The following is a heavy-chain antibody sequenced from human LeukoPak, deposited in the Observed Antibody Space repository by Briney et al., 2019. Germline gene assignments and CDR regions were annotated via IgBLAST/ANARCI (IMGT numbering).Heavy chain of an antibody. V-gene: IGHV3-21*01. CDR3: ARSHVLSSFLYLDY. CDR1: GFTFSSYR. J-gene: IGHJ4*02. Sequence: SGGSLRLSCAASGFTFSSYRMTWVRQAPGKGLEWVSSISSSSSYIYYADSVKGRFTISRDNAKNSLYLQMNSLRAEDTAVYYCARSHVLSSFLYLDYWGQGTLVTVSS. CDR2: ISSSSSYI. D-gene: IGHD2-15*01.